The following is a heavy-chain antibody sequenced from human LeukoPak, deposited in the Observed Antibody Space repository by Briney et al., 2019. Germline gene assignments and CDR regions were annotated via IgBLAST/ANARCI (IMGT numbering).Heavy chain of an antibody. V-gene: IGHV4-30-4*01. CDR3: AREPVLFGSGSYYPDDWFDP. Sequence: SETLSLTCTVSGGSISSGDYYWSWIRQLPGKGLEWIGYIYYSGSTYYNPSLKSRVTISVDTSKNQFSLKLSSVTAADTAVYYCAREPVLFGSGSYYPDDWFDPWGQGTLVTVSS. CDR2: IYYSGST. CDR1: GGSISSGDYY. J-gene: IGHJ5*02. D-gene: IGHD3-10*01.